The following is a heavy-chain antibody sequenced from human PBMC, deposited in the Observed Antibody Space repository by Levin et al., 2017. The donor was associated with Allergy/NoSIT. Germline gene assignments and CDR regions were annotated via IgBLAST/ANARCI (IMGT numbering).Heavy chain of an antibody. Sequence: SETLSLTCTVSGVSVTSGSYYWSWVRQPPGKGLEWIGYIYYNFSTNYNPSLKSRVTMSVDTSNNQFSLRLSTVTAADTAMYYCAREPDAFDIWGQGTMVTVSS. V-gene: IGHV4-61*01. J-gene: IGHJ3*02. CDR2: IYYNFST. CDR3: AREPDAFDI. CDR1: GVSVTSGSYY.